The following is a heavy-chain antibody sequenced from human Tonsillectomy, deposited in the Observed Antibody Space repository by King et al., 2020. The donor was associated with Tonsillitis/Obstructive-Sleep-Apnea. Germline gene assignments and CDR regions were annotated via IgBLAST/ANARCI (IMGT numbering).Heavy chain of an antibody. CDR1: GYTFPNYG. J-gene: IGHJ4*02. V-gene: IGHV1-18*01. D-gene: IGHD3-22*01. Sequence: VQLVQSGAEVKKPGASVKVSCKASGYTFPNYGISWVRQAPGQGLEWMGWISAYNGHTNYAQKLQGRLTMTTDTSTSTAYLEMRSLRSYDTAMYYCARDSMSHYYVSSGYYTFNYWGQGTLVTVSS. CDR2: ISAYNGHT. CDR3: ARDSMSHYYVSSGYYTFNY.